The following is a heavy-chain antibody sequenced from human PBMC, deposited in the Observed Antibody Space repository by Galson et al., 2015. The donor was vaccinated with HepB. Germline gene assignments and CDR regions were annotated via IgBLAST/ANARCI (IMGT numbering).Heavy chain of an antibody. CDR3: ARHRRLPIDSSPYYYGMNV. D-gene: IGHD3-22*01. J-gene: IGHJ6*02. Sequence: SLRLSCAASGFTFSSYWMSWVRQAPGKGLEWVANIKQDGSEEYYVDSVKGRFAISRDNAKNSLYLQMNSLRAEDTAVYYCARHRRLPIDSSPYYYGMNVWGQGTTVTVSS. CDR1: GFTFSSYW. CDR2: IKQDGSEE. V-gene: IGHV3-7*03.